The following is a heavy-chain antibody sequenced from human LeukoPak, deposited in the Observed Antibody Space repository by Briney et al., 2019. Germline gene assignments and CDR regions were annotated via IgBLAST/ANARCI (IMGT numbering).Heavy chain of an antibody. CDR2: IFYSGST. CDR1: GGSISSSTSS. J-gene: IGHJ4*02. CDR3: ARHGSTDYFAY. D-gene: IGHD2-2*03. Sequence: PSETLSLTCAVSGGSISSSTSSWGWIRQPPGKGLEWIGRIFYSGSTFYNPSLKSRVTISVDTSNNHFSLRLSSVTAADTAVYYCARHGSTDYFAYWGQGTLVTVSS. V-gene: IGHV4-39*01.